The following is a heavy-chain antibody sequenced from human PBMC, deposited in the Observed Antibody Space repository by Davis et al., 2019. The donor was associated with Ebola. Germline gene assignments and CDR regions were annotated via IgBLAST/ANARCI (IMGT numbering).Heavy chain of an antibody. CDR2: ISGSGGST. V-gene: IGHV3-23*01. Sequence: GESLKISCAASGFSFSSYTMNWVRQAPGKGLEWVSAISGSGGSTYYADSVKGGFTISRDNSKNTLYLQMNSLRAEDTAIYYCARVKCGSASCVNGDSFDPWGQGTLVTVSS. D-gene: IGHD2-2*01. CDR3: ARVKCGSASCVNGDSFDP. J-gene: IGHJ5*02. CDR1: GFSFSSYT.